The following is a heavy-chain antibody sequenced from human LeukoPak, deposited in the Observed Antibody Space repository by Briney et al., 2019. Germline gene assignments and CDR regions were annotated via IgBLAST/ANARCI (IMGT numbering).Heavy chain of an antibody. J-gene: IGHJ4*02. CDR3: ARGLTQQLVQIFDY. CDR2: IYHSGST. V-gene: IGHV4-38-2*02. Sequence: SETLSLTCTVSGCSISSGYYWGWIRQPPGKGLEWIGSIYHSGSTYYNPSLKSRVTRSVDTSKNQFSLKLSSVTAADTAVYYCARGLTQQLVQIFDYWGQGTLVTVSS. CDR1: GCSISSGYY. D-gene: IGHD6-13*01.